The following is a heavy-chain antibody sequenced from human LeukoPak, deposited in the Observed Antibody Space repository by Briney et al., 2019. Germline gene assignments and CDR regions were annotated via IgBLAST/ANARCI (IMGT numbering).Heavy chain of an antibody. J-gene: IGHJ6*03. Sequence: SETLSLTCTVSGGSISSYYWSWIRQPAGKGLEWIGRIYTSGSTNYNPSLKSRVTMSVDTSKNQFSLKLSSVTAADTAVYYCARDSSYTWDHPPYYYYYYMDVWGKGTTVTVSS. D-gene: IGHD6-6*01. CDR2: IYTSGST. V-gene: IGHV4-4*07. CDR1: GGSISSYY. CDR3: ARDSSYTWDHPPYYYYYYMDV.